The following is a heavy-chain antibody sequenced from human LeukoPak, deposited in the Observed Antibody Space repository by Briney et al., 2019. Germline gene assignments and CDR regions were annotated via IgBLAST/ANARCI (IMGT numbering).Heavy chain of an antibody. Sequence: PSETLSLTCSVSGGSIISGSHYWTWIRQPPGKGLEWIGYIYHSESTYYTPSLKSRVTISVDRSKNQFSLKLVSVTAADTAVYYCARAETSTSPFDYWGQGTLVTVSS. V-gene: IGHV4-30-2*01. J-gene: IGHJ4*02. CDR2: IYHSEST. D-gene: IGHD2-2*01. CDR1: GGSIISGSHY. CDR3: ARAETSTSPFDY.